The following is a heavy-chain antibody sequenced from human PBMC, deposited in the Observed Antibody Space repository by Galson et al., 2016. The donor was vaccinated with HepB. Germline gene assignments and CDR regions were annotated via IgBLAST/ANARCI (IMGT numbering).Heavy chain of an antibody. CDR3: AGGQHNWFDS. Sequence: SLRLSCAASGFTFSNYGMHWVRQAPGRGLEWVAVIWHDGSNKYYGDSVKGRFTISRDTSKNTLYLQMDSLRAEDTAAYYCAGGQHNWFDSWGQGTLVTVSS. CDR2: IWHDGSNK. D-gene: IGHD3-16*01. J-gene: IGHJ5*01. V-gene: IGHV3-33*01. CDR1: GFTFSNYG.